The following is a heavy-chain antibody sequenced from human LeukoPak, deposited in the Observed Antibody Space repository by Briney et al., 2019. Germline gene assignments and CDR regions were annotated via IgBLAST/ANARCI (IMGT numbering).Heavy chain of an antibody. D-gene: IGHD3-16*01. CDR1: GYTFTSYD. Sequence: ASVKVSCKASGYTFTSYDINWVRQATGQGLEWMGLINPSGSATRYAQSFQGRVTMTRDLSTSTDYMELSSLRSDDTAVYFCARDISEGDYAWWFDPWGQGTLVTVAS. CDR3: ARDISEGDYAWWFDP. CDR2: INPSGSAT. J-gene: IGHJ5*02. V-gene: IGHV1-46*01.